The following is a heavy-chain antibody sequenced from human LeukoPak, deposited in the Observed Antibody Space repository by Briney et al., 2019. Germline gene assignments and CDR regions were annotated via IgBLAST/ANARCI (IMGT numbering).Heavy chain of an antibody. V-gene: IGHV1-69*04. Sequence: GASVKVSCKASGGTFSSYAISWVRQAPGQGLEWMGRIIPILGIANYAQKFQGRVTITADKSTSTAYMELSSLRSDDTAVYYCARVFQDYGGPSLWFDPWGQGTLVTVSS. CDR2: IIPILGIA. CDR1: GGTFSSYA. D-gene: IGHD4-17*01. J-gene: IGHJ5*02. CDR3: ARVFQDYGGPSLWFDP.